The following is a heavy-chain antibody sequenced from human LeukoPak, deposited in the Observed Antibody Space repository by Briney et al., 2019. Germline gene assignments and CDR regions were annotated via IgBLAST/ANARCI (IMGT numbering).Heavy chain of an antibody. CDR1: GHTFTNYG. V-gene: IGHV1-18*01. CDR3: AVRNTSSWSPFDF. Sequence: GASVKVSCKASGHTFTNYGISWVRQASGQGLEWMGWISAYNGDTNYAQKLQGRVTMTTDTSTSTAYMELRSLRSDDPAIYYCAVRNTSSWSPFDFWGQGTLVTVSS. J-gene: IGHJ4*02. CDR2: ISAYNGDT. D-gene: IGHD6-13*01.